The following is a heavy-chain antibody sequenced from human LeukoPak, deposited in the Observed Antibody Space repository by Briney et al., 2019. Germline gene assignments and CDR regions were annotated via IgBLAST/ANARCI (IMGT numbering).Heavy chain of an antibody. V-gene: IGHV3-74*01. CDR1: GFTFSSYW. D-gene: IGHD3-22*01. CDR2: INSDGSST. CDR3: ARAYYYDSSGYYSY. J-gene: IGHJ4*02. Sequence: PGGSLRLSCAASGFTFSSYWMHWVRQAPGKGLVWVSRINSDGSSTSYADSVKGRFTISRDDAKNTLYLQMNSLRAEDTALYYCARAYYYDSSGYYSYWGQGTLVTVSS.